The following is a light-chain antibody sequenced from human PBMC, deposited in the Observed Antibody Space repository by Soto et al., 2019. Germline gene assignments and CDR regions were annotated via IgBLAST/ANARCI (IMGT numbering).Light chain of an antibody. CDR3: CLYIGATTYV. V-gene: IGLV2-23*01. CDR1: NSDLGSFDL. J-gene: IGLJ1*01. Sequence: QSVLTQPASVSGSPGQSITISCTGTNSDLGSFDLVSWYQQHPGQAPKVIIFEGTKRPSGVPDRFSGSTSVNSASLTISGLQANDEADYYCCLYIGATTYVFGTGTKLTVL. CDR2: EGT.